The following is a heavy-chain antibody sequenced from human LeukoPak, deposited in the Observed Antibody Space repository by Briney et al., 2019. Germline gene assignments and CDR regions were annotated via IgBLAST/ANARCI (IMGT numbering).Heavy chain of an antibody. V-gene: IGHV5-51*01. CDR2: INPGDSDT. CDR1: GYRFTTYW. D-gene: IGHD3-22*01. Sequence: PGESLKISCKGSGYRFTTYWIGWVRQMPGEGLEWMGIINPGDSDTRYSPSFQGQVTISADKSISTAYLLWSSLKASDTAMYYCARHPITRYYDSSGYSAAGPDYWGQGTLVTVSS. J-gene: IGHJ4*02. CDR3: ARHPITRYYDSSGYSAAGPDY.